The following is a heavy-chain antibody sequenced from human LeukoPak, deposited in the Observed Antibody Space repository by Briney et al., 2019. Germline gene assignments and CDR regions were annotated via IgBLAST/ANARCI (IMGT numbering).Heavy chain of an antibody. V-gene: IGHV4-59*08. CDR1: GGSISSYY. D-gene: IGHD3-16*02. Sequence: SETLSLTGTVSGGSISSYYWSWIRQPPGKGLEWIGYIYYSGSTNYNPSLKSRVTISVDTSKNQFSLKLSSVTAADTAVYYCARSQSYRYKDAFDIWGQGTMVTVSS. J-gene: IGHJ3*02. CDR2: IYYSGST. CDR3: ARSQSYRYKDAFDI.